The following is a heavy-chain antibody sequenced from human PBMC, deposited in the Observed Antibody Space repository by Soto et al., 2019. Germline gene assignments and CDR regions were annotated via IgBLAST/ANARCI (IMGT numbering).Heavy chain of an antibody. CDR1: KFTFSSYA. J-gene: IGHJ4*02. V-gene: IGHV3-23*01. CDR2: ISGSGGST. CDR3: AKGYFDFWSGYYTPSDY. Sequence: GGSLRLSCAASKFTFSSYAMSWVRQAPGKGLEWVSAISGSGGSTYYADSVKGRFTISRDNSKNALYLQMNSLRAEDTAVYYCAKGYFDFWSGYYTPSDYWGQGTLVTVSS. D-gene: IGHD3-3*01.